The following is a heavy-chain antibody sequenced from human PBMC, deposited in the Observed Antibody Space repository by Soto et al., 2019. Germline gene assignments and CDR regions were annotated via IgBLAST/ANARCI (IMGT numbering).Heavy chain of an antibody. CDR1: GGSISSYY. D-gene: IGHD3-3*01. V-gene: IGHV4-59*01. CDR3: ARGSYYDFWSGYPDQNYYFDY. J-gene: IGHJ4*02. Sequence: SETLSLTCTVSGGSISSYYWSWIRQPPGKGLEWIGYIYYSGSTNYNPSLKSRVTISVDTSKNQFSLKLSSVTAADTAVYYCARGSYYDFWSGYPDQNYYFDYWGQGTLVTVSS. CDR2: IYYSGST.